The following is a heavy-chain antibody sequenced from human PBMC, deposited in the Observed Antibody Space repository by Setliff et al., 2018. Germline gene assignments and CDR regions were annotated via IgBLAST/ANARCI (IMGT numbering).Heavy chain of an antibody. D-gene: IGHD2-15*01. CDR1: GFTFGDYA. V-gene: IGHV3-49*04. CDR2: IRSKVYGGTT. CDR3: IRDTHGGYCSGGSCYYFDY. Sequence: PGESLKISCTASGFTFGDYAMSWVRQAPGKGLEWVGFIRSKVYGGTTEHAASVKGRFTISRDDSKNIAYLQMNSLKTEDTAVYYCIRDTHGGYCSGGSCYYFDYWGQGTQVTVSS. J-gene: IGHJ4*02.